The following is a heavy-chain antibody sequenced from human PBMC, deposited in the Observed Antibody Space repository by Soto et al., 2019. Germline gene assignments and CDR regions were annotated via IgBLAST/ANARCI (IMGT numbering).Heavy chain of an antibody. Sequence: EVQLVESGGGLVQPGRSLRLSCAASGFTFDDYAMHWVRQAPGKGLEWVSGISWNSGSIGYADSVKGRFTISRDNAKNSLYLQMNSLRAEDTVLYYSAKDIAAAPGSFDIWGQGTMATVSS. CDR3: AKDIAAAPGSFDI. CDR2: ISWNSGSI. CDR1: GFTFDDYA. J-gene: IGHJ3*02. V-gene: IGHV3-9*01. D-gene: IGHD6-13*01.